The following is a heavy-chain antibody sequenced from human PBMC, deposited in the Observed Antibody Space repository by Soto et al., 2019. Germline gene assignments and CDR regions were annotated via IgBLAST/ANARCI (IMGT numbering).Heavy chain of an antibody. D-gene: IGHD5-12*01. CDR2: ISSSGGSS. J-gene: IGHJ4*02. CDR3: AKGSIEYSASIDY. V-gene: IGHV3-23*01. CDR1: GFSFTSYA. Sequence: EVHLLESGGGLVQPGGSLRLSCAASGFSFTSYAMMWVRQAPAKGLEWVSVISSSGGSSYFAGSVKGRFTISRDNSKNMLYLEMNSLRAEDTAIYFCAKGSIEYSASIDYWGQGTLVIVSS.